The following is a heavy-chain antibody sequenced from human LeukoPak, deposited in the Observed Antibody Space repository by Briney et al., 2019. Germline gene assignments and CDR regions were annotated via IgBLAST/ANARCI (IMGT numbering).Heavy chain of an antibody. CDR1: GFTFNNYA. D-gene: IGHD3-22*01. CDR3: ARDKAYEIVVADVDY. J-gene: IGHJ4*02. V-gene: IGHV3-30-3*01. CDR2: ISYDGSNK. Sequence: PGGSLRLSCAASGFTFNNYAMHWVRQAPGKGLEWVAVISYDGSNKYYADSVKGRFTISRDNSKNTLYLQMNSLRAEDTAVYYCARDKAYEIVVADVDYWGQGTLVTVSS.